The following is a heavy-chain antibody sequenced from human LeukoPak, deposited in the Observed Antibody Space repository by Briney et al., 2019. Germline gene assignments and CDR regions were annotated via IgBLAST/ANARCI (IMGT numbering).Heavy chain of an antibody. Sequence: GESLKISCKASGYTFTDYWIDWVRQMPGKGLEWMGIIYPGDSDTRYTPSFQGHVTISADTSFSTAYLQWSSLKASDTAIYYCARRAEGFNRVFVYWGQGTLVTVSS. CDR2: IYPGDSDT. CDR3: ARRAEGFNRVFVY. CDR1: GYTFTDYW. D-gene: IGHD3-10*01. J-gene: IGHJ4*02. V-gene: IGHV5-51*01.